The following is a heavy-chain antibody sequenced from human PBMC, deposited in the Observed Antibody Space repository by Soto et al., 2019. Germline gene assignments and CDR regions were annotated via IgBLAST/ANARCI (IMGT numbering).Heavy chain of an antibody. V-gene: IGHV1-8*01. CDR2: MNPNSGNT. Sequence: QVQLVQSGAEVKKPGASVKVSCKASGYTFTSYDINWVRQATGQGLEWMGWMNPNSGNTGYAQKFQGRVTMTRNTSISTAYMELSSLRSEDTAVYYCAREYGSGSYYHATEYYYYYVMDVWGQGTTVTVSS. CDR1: GYTFTSYD. D-gene: IGHD3-10*01. CDR3: AREYGSGSYYHATEYYYYYVMDV. J-gene: IGHJ6*02.